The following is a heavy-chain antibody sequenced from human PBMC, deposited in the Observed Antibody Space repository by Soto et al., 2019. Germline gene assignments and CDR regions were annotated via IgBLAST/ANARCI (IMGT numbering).Heavy chain of an antibody. Sequence: ETLSLTCTVSVSSISSSSSYWGLIRQPPGKGLEWIGSIYYSGSTYYNPSLKSRVTISVDTSKNQFSLKLSSVTAADTAVYYCAITRRITIFVVWGHGTLVTVSS. J-gene: IGHJ4*01. CDR3: AITRRITIFVV. V-gene: IGHV4-39*01. CDR1: VSSISSSSSY. D-gene: IGHD3-3*01. CDR2: IYYSGST.